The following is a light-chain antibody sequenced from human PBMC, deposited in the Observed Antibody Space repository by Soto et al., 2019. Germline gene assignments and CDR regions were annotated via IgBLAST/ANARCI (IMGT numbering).Light chain of an antibody. J-gene: IGKJ1*01. CDR2: AAS. V-gene: IGKV1-39*01. CDR1: QSISNY. CDR3: QQSDRTPPT. Sequence: DIQMTQSPSALSAAVGDSVTITCRASQSISNYLNWYQQRTGKAPKLLISAASNLQSGVPSRFSGSGYGTDFTPTISSLQPEEFATYYCQQSDRTPPTFGHGTKVEIK.